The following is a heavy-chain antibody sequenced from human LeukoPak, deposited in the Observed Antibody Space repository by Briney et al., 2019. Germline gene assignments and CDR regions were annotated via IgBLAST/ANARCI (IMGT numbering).Heavy chain of an antibody. Sequence: PSETLSLTCTVSGGSISSYYWSWIRQPPGKGLEWIGYICYSGSTNYNPSLKSRVTISVDTSKNQFSLKLSSVTAADTAVYYCARVGGDLAAMVPRVYFDYWGQGTLVTVSS. CDR3: ARVGGDLAAMVPRVYFDY. CDR2: ICYSGST. CDR1: GGSISSYY. J-gene: IGHJ4*02. D-gene: IGHD5-18*01. V-gene: IGHV4-59*01.